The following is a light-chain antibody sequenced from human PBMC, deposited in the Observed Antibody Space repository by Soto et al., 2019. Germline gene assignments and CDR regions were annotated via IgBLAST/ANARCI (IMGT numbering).Light chain of an antibody. J-gene: IGKJ2*01. CDR2: KTS. CDR3: HQYHSFFNYT. Sequence: DIQMTQSPSTLSASVGDRVTITCRASQSISGWLAWYQQKPGKAPKLLIYKTSTLDSGVPSRFSGSGSGTEFTLTISSLQPDDFATYYCHQYHSFFNYTFGQGTKLDIK. V-gene: IGKV1-5*03. CDR1: QSISGW.